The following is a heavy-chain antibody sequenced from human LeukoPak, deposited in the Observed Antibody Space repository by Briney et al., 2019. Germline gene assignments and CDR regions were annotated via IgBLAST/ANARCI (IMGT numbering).Heavy chain of an antibody. CDR3: ARDGSIAVAGITSRSRPFDY. D-gene: IGHD6-19*01. V-gene: IGHV3-7*01. Sequence: PGGSLRLSCAASGFTFSSYWMSWVRQAPGKGLEWVANIKQDGSEKYYVDSVKGRFTISRDNAKNSLYLQMNSLRAEDTAVYYCARDGSIAVAGITSRSRPFDYWGQGTLVTASS. CDR1: GFTFSSYW. CDR2: IKQDGSEK. J-gene: IGHJ4*02.